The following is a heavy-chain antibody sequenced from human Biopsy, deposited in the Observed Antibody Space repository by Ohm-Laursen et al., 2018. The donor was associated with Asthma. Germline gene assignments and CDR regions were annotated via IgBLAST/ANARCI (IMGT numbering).Heavy chain of an antibody. CDR1: GFTFGDYW. CDR3: AREGGADYYYYGMDV. D-gene: IGHD3-16*01. V-gene: IGHV3-7*01. CDR2: IKHDGTEK. J-gene: IGHJ6*02. Sequence: GSLRLSCTASGFTFGDYWMSWVRQVPGKGLEWVANIKHDGTEKNHVDSLKGRFTISRENAKNSLYLQMNSLRAEGTAVYYCAREGGADYYYYGMDVWGQGTTVTVSS.